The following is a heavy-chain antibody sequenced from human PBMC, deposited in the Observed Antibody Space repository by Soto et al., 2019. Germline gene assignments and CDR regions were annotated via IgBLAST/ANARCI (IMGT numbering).Heavy chain of an antibody. CDR3: ARDYDIRDQTDY. Sequence: QVQLVESGGGVVQPGRSLRLSCAASGFTFSSYGMHWVRQAPGKGLEWVAVIWYDGSNKYYADSVKGRFTSSRDNSKNTRYLQMNSLRAEDTAVYYCARDYDIRDQTDYWGQRTLVTVSS. CDR2: IWYDGSNK. V-gene: IGHV3-33*01. J-gene: IGHJ4*02. CDR1: GFTFSSYG. D-gene: IGHD3-9*01.